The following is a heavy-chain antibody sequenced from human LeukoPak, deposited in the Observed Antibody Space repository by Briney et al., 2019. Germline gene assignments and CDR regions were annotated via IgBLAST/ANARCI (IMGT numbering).Heavy chain of an antibody. CDR1: GYSFTSYW. CDR3: ARRYCSGGSCFDS. D-gene: IGHD2-15*01. CDR2: IYPGASDT. J-gene: IGHJ4*02. Sequence: RGESLKISCKGSGYSFTSYWIGWVRQMPGKGLEWRGIIYPGASDTRYSPSFQGQVTISADKSISTAYLQWSSLKASDTAMYYCARRYCSGGSCFDSWGQGTLVTVSS. V-gene: IGHV5-51*01.